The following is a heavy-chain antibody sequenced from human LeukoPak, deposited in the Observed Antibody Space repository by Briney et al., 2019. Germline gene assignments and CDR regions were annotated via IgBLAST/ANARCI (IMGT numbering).Heavy chain of an antibody. J-gene: IGHJ4*02. V-gene: IGHV1-8*01. CDR2: MNPNSGNT. D-gene: IGHD2-2*01. Sequence: GASVKVSCKASGGTFTSYDINWVRQATGQGLEWMGWMNPNSGNTGYAQKFQGRVTMTRNTSISTAYMELSSLRSEDTAVYYCARGRIAIGRYQLLRYYFDYWGQGTLVTVSS. CDR1: GGTFTSYD. CDR3: ARGRIAIGRYQLLRYYFDY.